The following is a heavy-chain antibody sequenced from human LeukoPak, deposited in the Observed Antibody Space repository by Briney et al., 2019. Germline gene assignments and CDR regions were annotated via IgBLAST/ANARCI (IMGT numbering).Heavy chain of an antibody. CDR3: AKDEGRITSWYLDY. CDR2: ISGSDGST. V-gene: IGHV3-23*01. D-gene: IGHD2-2*01. CDR1: GFKFDDYG. Sequence: PGGSLRLSCAASGFKFDDYGMSWVRQAPGKGLEWVSTISGSDGSTYYADSVKGRFTISRDNSENTLYLQMNSLRVEDTAVYYCAKDEGRITSWYLDYWGQGTLVSVSS. J-gene: IGHJ4*02.